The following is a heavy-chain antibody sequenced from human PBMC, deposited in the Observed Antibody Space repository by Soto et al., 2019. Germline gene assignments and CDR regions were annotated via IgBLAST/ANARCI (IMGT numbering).Heavy chain of an antibody. D-gene: IGHD6-6*01. CDR3: ARSISSYYYYMDV. CDR2: IYYSGST. CDR1: GVSISSGGYY. Sequence: PSETLSLTCTVSGVSISSGGYYWSWIRQHPGKGLEWIGYIYYSGSTYYNPSLKSRVTISVDTSKNQFSLKLSSVTVADTAVYYCARSISSYYYYMDVWGKGTTVTVSS. V-gene: IGHV4-31*03. J-gene: IGHJ6*03.